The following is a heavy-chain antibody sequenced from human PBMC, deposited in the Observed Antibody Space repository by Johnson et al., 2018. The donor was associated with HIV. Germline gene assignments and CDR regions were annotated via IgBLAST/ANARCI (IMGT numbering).Heavy chain of an antibody. Sequence: VQLVESGGGLVKPGGSLRLSCAASGFTFSNAWMSWVRQAPGKGLEWVGRITSKTDGGTTDYAAPVTGRFTISRDDSKNTLYLQMNSLTAEDTAVYYCTTARLLWWGGAFDIWGQGTMVTVSS. J-gene: IGHJ3*02. CDR2: ITSKTDGGTT. D-gene: IGHD3-10*01. V-gene: IGHV3-15*01. CDR3: TTARLLWWGGAFDI. CDR1: GFTFSNAW.